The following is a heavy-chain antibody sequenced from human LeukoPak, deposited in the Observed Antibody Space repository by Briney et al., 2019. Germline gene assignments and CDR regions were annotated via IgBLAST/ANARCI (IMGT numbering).Heavy chain of an antibody. V-gene: IGHV4-34*01. Sequence: PSETLSLTCAVSGTSFSSYYWRCLRQPPGKGLEWIGEVNHSGYTNDNPSLKSRVTISVDTSKNQFSLRLRSVTAADTGVYFCARMTTGHDFWGQGTLVTVSS. CDR1: GTSFSSYY. D-gene: IGHD4-17*01. CDR2: VNHSGYT. CDR3: ARMTTGHDF. J-gene: IGHJ4*02.